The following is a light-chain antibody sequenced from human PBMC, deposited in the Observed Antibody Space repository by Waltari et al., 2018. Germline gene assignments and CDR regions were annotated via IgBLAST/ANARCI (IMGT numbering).Light chain of an antibody. V-gene: IGLV1-40*01. CDR1: SSNIGAGYD. J-gene: IGLJ3*02. CDR2: GNS. Sequence: QSILTQPPSVSGAPGQRVTIPCTGSSSNIGAGYDVHWYQQVPGTAPKLLIYGNSNRPSGVPDRFSGSKSGTSASLDITGLQAEDEADYYCQSYDSSLSGSGVFGGGTKLTVL. CDR3: QSYDSSLSGSGV.